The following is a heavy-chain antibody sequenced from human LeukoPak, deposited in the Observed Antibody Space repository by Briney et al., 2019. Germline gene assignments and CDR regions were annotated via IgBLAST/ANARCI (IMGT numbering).Heavy chain of an antibody. V-gene: IGHV1-18*04. CDR3: ARDLHDYGDYDPTFDY. CDR2: ISAYNGNT. Sequence: ASMKVSCKASGYTFTSYGISWVRQAPGQGLEWMGWISAYNGNTSYAQKLQGRVTMTTDTSTSTAYMELRSLRSDDTAVYYCARDLHDYGDYDPTFDYWGQGTLVTVSS. D-gene: IGHD4-17*01. J-gene: IGHJ4*02. CDR1: GYTFTSYG.